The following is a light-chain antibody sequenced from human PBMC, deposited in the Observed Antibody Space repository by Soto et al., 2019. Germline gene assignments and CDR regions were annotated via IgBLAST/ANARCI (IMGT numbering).Light chain of an antibody. Sequence: EIVMTQSPATLSVSPGDRATLSCRASQSVSSNVAWYQQKPGQAPRLLIYGASTRATGIPARFSGSGSGTEFTLTISSLHSEDFAVYYCQQYNNWPPVTFGGGTKVEIK. V-gene: IGKV3-15*01. CDR3: QQYNNWPPVT. J-gene: IGKJ4*01. CDR2: GAS. CDR1: QSVSSN.